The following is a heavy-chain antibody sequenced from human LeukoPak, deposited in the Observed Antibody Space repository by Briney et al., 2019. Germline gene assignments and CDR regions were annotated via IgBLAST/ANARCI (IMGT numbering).Heavy chain of an antibody. D-gene: IGHD3-16*01. J-gene: IGHJ3*02. CDR1: GFTFRNFW. Sequence: GGSLRLSCAASGFTFRNFWMSWVRQAPGKGLEWVSAISGSGGSTYYADSVKGRFTISRDNSKNTLYLQMNSLRAEDTAVYYCAKSYVWGALDAFDIWGQGTMVTVSS. V-gene: IGHV3-23*01. CDR2: ISGSGGST. CDR3: AKSYVWGALDAFDI.